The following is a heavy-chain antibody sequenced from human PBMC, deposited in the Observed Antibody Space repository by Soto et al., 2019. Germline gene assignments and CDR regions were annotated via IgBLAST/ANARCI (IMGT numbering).Heavy chain of an antibody. CDR1: GFTFSSYG. CDR2: IWYDGSNK. Sequence: PGGSLRLSCAASGFTFSSYGMHWVRQAPGKGLEWVAVIWYDGSNKYYADSVKGRFTISRDNSKNTLYLQMNSLRAEDTAVYYCVRGYCSSTSCSDYGMDVWGQGTTVTVS. J-gene: IGHJ6*02. V-gene: IGHV3-33*01. CDR3: VRGYCSSTSCSDYGMDV. D-gene: IGHD2-2*01.